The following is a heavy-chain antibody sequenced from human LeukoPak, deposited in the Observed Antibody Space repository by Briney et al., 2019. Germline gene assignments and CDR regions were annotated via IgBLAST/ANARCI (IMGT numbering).Heavy chain of an antibody. CDR1: GFTVSSNY. CDR3: ARSPPGVEVTNFDY. D-gene: IGHD4-17*01. J-gene: IGHJ4*02. V-gene: IGHV3-66*02. CDR2: IYSDGST. Sequence: GGSLRLSCAASGFTVSSNYMSWVRQAPGKGLEWVSVIYSDGSTYYADYVKGRFTISRDNSKNTLYIQMNSLRAEDTAVYYCARSPPGVEVTNFDYWGQGNLVTVSS.